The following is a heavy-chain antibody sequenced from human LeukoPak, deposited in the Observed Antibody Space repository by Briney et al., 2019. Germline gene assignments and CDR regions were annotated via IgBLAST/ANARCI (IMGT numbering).Heavy chain of an antibody. V-gene: IGHV5-10-1*01. CDR2: IDPSDSYT. CDR3: ASRATVPPYNWFDP. CDR1: GYTFISNW. J-gene: IGHJ5*02. Sequence: GESLKISCKGSGYTFISNWITWVRQMPGKGLEWMGRIDPSDSYTNYSPSFQGHVAISADKSTSTAYLQWSSLKASDTAMYHCASRATVPPYNWFDPWGQGTLVTVSS. D-gene: IGHD4-17*01.